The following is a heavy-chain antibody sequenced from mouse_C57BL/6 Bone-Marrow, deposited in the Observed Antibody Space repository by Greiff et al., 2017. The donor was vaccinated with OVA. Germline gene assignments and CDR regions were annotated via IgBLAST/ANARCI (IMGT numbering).Heavy chain of an antibody. Sequence: VQLQQPGAELVMPGASVKLSCQASGYTFTSYWMHWVKQRPGQGLEWIGEIDPSDSYTNYNQKFKGKSTLTVDKSSSTAYMQLSSLNSEDSAVYYCARPGDYYGSSAWFAYWGQGTLVTVSA. CDR1: GYTFTSYW. CDR2: IDPSDSYT. J-gene: IGHJ3*01. V-gene: IGHV1-69*01. D-gene: IGHD1-1*01. CDR3: ARPGDYYGSSAWFAY.